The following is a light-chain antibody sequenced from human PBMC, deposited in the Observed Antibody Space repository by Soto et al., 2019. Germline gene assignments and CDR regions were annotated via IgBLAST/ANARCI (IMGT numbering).Light chain of an antibody. Sequence: QSVLTQPASVSGSPGQSITISCTGASSDVGTYNLVSWYQQHPGKAPKLMIYEVSKWPSGVSNRFSGSKSGNTASLTISGLQAEDEADYYCCSDAAGNTYVFGTGTKVTVL. V-gene: IGLV2-23*02. CDR3: CSDAAGNTYV. CDR2: EVS. J-gene: IGLJ1*01. CDR1: SSDVGTYNL.